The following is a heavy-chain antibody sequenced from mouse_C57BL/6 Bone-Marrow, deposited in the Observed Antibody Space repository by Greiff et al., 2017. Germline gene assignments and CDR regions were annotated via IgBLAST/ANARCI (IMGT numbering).Heavy chain of an antibody. D-gene: IGHD2-4*01. CDR2: INPNYGTT. CDR3: ARGYDYDYAMDY. Sequence: VHVKQSGPELVKPGASVKISCKASGYSFTDYNMNWVKQSNGKSLEWIGVINPNYGTTSYNQKFKGKATLTVDQSSSTAYMQINSLASEDAAVYYCARGYDYDYAMDYWGQGTSVTVSS. J-gene: IGHJ4*01. V-gene: IGHV1-39*01. CDR1: GYSFTDYN.